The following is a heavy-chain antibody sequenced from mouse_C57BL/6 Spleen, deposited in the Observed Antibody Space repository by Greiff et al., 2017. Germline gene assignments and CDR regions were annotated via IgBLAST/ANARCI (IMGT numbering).Heavy chain of an antibody. CDR3: TRDTATVPFAY. V-gene: IGHV5-9-1*02. CDR1: GFTFSSYA. CDR2: ISSGGDYI. D-gene: IGHD1-2*01. J-gene: IGHJ3*01. Sequence: EVQVVESGEGLVKPGGSLKLSCAASGFTFSSYAMSWVCQTPEKRLEWVAYISSGGDYIYYADTVKGRFTISRDNARNTLYLQMSSLKSEDTAMYYCTRDTATVPFAYWGQGTLVTVSA.